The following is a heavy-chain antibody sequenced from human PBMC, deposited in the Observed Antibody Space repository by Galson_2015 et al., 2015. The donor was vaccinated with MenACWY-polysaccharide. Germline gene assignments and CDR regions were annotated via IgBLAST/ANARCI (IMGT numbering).Heavy chain of an antibody. J-gene: IGHJ5*02. D-gene: IGHD3-10*01. CDR1: GFTFRTYR. CDR3: ARLTGSANWFDP. Sequence: SLRLSCATSGFTFRTYRMNWVRQAPGKGLEWVSSISSSGSNIYYADSVEGRFTISRDNAKNSLFLQMNSLRVEDTALYYCARLTGSANWFDPWGQGTLVIVSS. V-gene: IGHV3-21*01. CDR2: ISSSGSNI.